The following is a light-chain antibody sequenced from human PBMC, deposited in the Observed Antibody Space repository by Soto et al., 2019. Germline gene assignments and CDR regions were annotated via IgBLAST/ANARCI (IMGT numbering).Light chain of an antibody. J-gene: IGKJ3*01. CDR3: QQSYTTPFT. CDR2: AAS. CDR1: QSIGIY. V-gene: IGKV1-39*01. Sequence: DIQMTQSPSSLSASVGDRVTTTCRASQSIGIYLNWYQQEPGKAPKLLIYAASTLQSGVPLRFSGSGSGTDFTLSIGSLQPEDFATYFCQQSYTTPFTFGPGTKVDIK.